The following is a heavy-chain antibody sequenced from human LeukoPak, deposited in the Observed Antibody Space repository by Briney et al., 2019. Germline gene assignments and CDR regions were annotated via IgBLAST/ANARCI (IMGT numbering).Heavy chain of an antibody. J-gene: IGHJ4*02. CDR1: GITLSNYG. CDR3: AKRGVVIRVILVGFHKEAYYFDS. Sequence: GGSLTLSCAVSGITLSNYGMSWVRQAPGKGLEWVAGISDSGGRTNYADSVKGRFTISRDNPKNTPYLQMNSLRTEDTAVYFCAKRGVVIRVILVGFHKEAYYFDSWGQGALVTVSS. D-gene: IGHD3-22*01. CDR2: ISDSGGRT. V-gene: IGHV3-23*01.